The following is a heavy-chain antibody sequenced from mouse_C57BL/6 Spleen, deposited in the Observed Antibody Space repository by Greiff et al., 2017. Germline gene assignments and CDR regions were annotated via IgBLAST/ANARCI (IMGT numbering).Heavy chain of an antibody. CDR2: IDPSDSYT. V-gene: IGHV1-69*01. J-gene: IGHJ4*01. CDR1: GYTFTSYW. Sequence: QVQLQQPGAELVMPGASVTLSCKASGYTFTSYWMHWVKQRPGQGLEWIGEIDPSDSYTNYNQKFKGKSTLTVDKSSSTAYMQLSSLTSEDSAVYYCARSGSNYVGYAMDYWGQGTSVTVSS. CDR3: ARSGSNYVGYAMDY. D-gene: IGHD2-5*01.